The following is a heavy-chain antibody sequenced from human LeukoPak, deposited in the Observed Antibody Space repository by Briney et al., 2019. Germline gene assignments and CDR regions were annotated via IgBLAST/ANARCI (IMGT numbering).Heavy chain of an antibody. J-gene: IGHJ4*02. CDR1: GGSISSGGYS. CDR2: IYHSGST. Sequence: PSETLSLTCAVSGGSISSGGYSWSWIRQPPGKGLEWIGYIYHSGSTYYNPSLKSRVTISVDRSKNQFSLKLSSVTAADTAVYYCAREVRFLEWSHFDYWGQGTLVTVSS. V-gene: IGHV4-30-2*01. CDR3: AREVRFLEWSHFDY. D-gene: IGHD3-3*01.